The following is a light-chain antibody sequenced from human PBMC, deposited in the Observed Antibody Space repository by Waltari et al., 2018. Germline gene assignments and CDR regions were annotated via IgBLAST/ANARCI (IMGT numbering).Light chain of an antibody. V-gene: IGLV2-8*01. CDR1: SSDVGGYNY. Sequence: QSALTQPPSASGSPGQSVTISCTGTSSDVGGYNYVPWYQQHPGKAPKLMIYEVSKRPSGVADRFSGSKSGNTASLTVSVLQAEDEADYYCSSYAGSNYVFGTGTKVTVL. J-gene: IGLJ1*01. CDR3: SSYAGSNYV. CDR2: EVS.